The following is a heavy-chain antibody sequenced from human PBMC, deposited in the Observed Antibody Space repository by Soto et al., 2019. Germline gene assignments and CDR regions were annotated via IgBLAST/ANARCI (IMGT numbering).Heavy chain of an antibody. D-gene: IGHD3-10*01. CDR3: AREGSGSSFFDY. V-gene: IGHV4-4*02. J-gene: IGHJ4*02. Sequence: QVQLQESGPGLVKPSGTLSLTCAVSGGSISSSNWWSWVRQPPGKGLEWIGETHHSGTTNYNPSLKSRATISVDKSKNQSSLKLSSVTAADTAVYYCAREGSGSSFFDYWGQGTLVTVSS. CDR1: GGSISSSNW. CDR2: THHSGTT.